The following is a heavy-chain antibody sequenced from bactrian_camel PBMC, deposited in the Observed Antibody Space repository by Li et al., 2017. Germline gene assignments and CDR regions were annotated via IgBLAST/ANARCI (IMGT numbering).Heavy chain of an antibody. CDR3: AADKFVHLRNWSSGSWAF. J-gene: IGHJ4*01. CDR2: IYTDGSRT. D-gene: IGHD7*01. CDR1: GYTSSSGC. Sequence: HVQLVESGGGSVQPGGPLRLSCTVSGYTSSSGCMGWFRQAPGKGLEWVSSIYTDGSRTYYADSVKGRFTISRDSAKNTQYLQMSSLKPEDTATYYCAADKFVHLRNWSSGSWAFWGQGTQVTVS. V-gene: IGHV3S6*01.